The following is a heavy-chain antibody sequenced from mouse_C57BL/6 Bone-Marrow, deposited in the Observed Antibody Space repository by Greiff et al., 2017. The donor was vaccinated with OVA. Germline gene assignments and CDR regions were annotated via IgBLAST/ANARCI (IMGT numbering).Heavy chain of an antibody. CDR2: INPNNGGT. CDR1: GYTFTDYY. V-gene: IGHV1-26*01. CDR3: ARSSGPDD. Sequence: EVQLQQSGPELVKPGASVKLSCKASGYTFTDYYMNWVKHSPGKRLEWIGDINPNNGGTSYNQKFKGKATLTVDKSSSTAYMELRSLTSEDSAVYYCARSSGPDDWGQGTTLTVSA. J-gene: IGHJ2*01. D-gene: IGHD3-2*02.